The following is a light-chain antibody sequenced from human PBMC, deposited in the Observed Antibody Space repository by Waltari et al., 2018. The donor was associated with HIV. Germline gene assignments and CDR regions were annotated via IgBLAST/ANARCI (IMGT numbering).Light chain of an antibody. V-gene: IGLV1-40*01. CDR2: GNS. J-gene: IGLJ3*02. Sequence: QSVLTQPPSVSGAPGQLVTISCPGSSSDTGAGYDVHRYQQLPGTAPKLLIYGNSNRPSGVPDRFSGSKSGTSASLAITGLQAEDEADYYCQSYDSSLSGWVFGGGTKLTVL. CDR1: SSDTGAGYD. CDR3: QSYDSSLSGWV.